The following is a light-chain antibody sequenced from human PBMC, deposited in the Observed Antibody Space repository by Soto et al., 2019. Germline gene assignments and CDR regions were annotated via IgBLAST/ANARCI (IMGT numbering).Light chain of an antibody. J-gene: IGKJ1*01. Sequence: DIQMTQSPSSLSDSVGDRVTINCRASESISSYVNWYQQRPGKAPKVLIYGASSLQSGVPSRFSGSGYVTDFTLTVSNLQPEDFPTYYCQQSYSIPCTFGQGTRVDIQ. V-gene: IGKV1-39*01. CDR3: QQSYSIPCT. CDR1: ESISSY. CDR2: GAS.